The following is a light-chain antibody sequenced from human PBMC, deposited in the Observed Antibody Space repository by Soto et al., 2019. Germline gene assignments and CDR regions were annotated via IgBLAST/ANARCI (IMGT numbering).Light chain of an antibody. CDR2: VAS. CDR1: QSVSSSY. Sequence: EIVLTQSPGTLSLSPGERATISCRASQSVSSSYLAWYQQKPGQAPRLLIYVASSRATGIPDRFSGSGSGTDFSLTISRLEPEGFAVYYCQQYGSSPPTCGGGTKVEIK. CDR3: QQYGSSPPT. J-gene: IGKJ4*01. V-gene: IGKV3-20*01.